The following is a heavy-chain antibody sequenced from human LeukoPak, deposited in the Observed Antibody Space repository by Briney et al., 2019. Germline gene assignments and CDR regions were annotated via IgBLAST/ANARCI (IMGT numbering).Heavy chain of an antibody. CDR3: ARDGNDPADY. CDR1: GYTFTSYG. CDR2: ISGNNGKT. J-gene: IGHJ4*02. V-gene: IGHV1-18*01. Sequence: ASVKVSCKASGYTFTSYGISWVRQAPGQGLEWMGWISGNNGKTNYAQKFQGRVTMTTDTSTSTVYMELRSLRSDDTAVYYCARDGNDPADYWGQGTLVTVSS.